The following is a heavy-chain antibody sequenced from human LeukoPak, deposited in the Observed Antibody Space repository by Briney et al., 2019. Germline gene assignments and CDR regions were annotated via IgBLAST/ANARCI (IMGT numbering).Heavy chain of an antibody. J-gene: IGHJ4*02. CDR3: ARDYYYDSSGLDY. CDR1: GFTFSGYG. D-gene: IGHD3-22*01. Sequence: PGRSLRLSCAASGFTFSGYGMHWVRQAPGKGLEWVAVIWYDGSNKYYADSVKGRFTISRDNSKNTLYLQMNSLRAEDTAVYYCARDYYYDSSGLDYWGQGTLVTVSS. CDR2: IWYDGSNK. V-gene: IGHV3-33*01.